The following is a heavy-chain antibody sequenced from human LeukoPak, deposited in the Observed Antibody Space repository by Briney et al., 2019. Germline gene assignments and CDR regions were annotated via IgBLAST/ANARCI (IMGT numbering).Heavy chain of an antibody. D-gene: IGHD4-17*01. Sequence: GGSLRLSCAASGFTFSSYWMSWVRQAPGKGLEWVANIKEDGSDKYYLDSVKGRFGISRDNAKKSLYLQINSLRVEDTAVYYCARDVYGDYCFDYWGQGTLVTVSS. V-gene: IGHV3-7*01. J-gene: IGHJ4*02. CDR1: GFTFSSYW. CDR2: IKEDGSDK. CDR3: ARDVYGDYCFDY.